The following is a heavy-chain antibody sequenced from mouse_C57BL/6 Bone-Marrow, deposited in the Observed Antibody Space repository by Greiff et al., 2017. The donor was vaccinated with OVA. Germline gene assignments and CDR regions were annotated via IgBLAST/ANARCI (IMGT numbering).Heavy chain of an antibody. Sequence: EVKLVESGGGLVKPGGSLKLSCAASGFTFSSYAMSWVRQTPEKRLEWVATISDGGSYTYYPDNVKGRFTISRDNAKNNLYLQMSHLKSEDTAMYYCASPIYYDYDGYYAMDYWGQGTSVTVSS. V-gene: IGHV5-4*03. CDR3: ASPIYYDYDGYYAMDY. J-gene: IGHJ4*01. D-gene: IGHD2-4*01. CDR2: ISDGGSYT. CDR1: GFTFSSYA.